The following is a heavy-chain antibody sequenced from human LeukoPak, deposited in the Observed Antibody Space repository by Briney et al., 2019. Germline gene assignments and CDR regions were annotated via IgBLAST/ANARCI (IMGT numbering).Heavy chain of an antibody. CDR2: IRYDGSNK. CDR3: AKGGYSYGLHAFDI. D-gene: IGHD5-18*01. CDR1: GFTFSSYG. V-gene: IGHV3-30*02. J-gene: IGHJ3*02. Sequence: GGSLRLSCAASGFTFSSYGMHWVRQAPGKGLEWVAFIRYDGSNKYYADSVKGRFTISRDNSKNTLYLQMNSLRAEDTAVYYCAKGGYSYGLHAFDIWGQGTMVTVSS.